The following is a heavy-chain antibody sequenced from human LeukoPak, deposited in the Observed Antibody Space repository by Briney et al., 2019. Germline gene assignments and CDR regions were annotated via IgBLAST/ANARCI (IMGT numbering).Heavy chain of an antibody. Sequence: LGGSLRLSCAASGFTFSSYGMHWVRQAPGKGLEWVAVIWYDGSNKYYADSVKGRFTISRDNSKNTLYLQMNSLRAEDTAVYYCARLHVTTDSDAFDIWGQGTMVTVSS. CDR1: GFTFSSYG. CDR2: IWYDGSNK. J-gene: IGHJ3*02. D-gene: IGHD4-11*01. CDR3: ARLHVTTDSDAFDI. V-gene: IGHV3-33*01.